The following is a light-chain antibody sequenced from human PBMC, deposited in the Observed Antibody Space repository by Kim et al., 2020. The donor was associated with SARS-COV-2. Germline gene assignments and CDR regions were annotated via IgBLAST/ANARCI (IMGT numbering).Light chain of an antibody. CDR1: SSDVGLYNY. J-gene: IGLJ2*01. V-gene: IGLV2-8*01. Sequence: QSALTQPPSASGSPGQSVTISCTGSSSDVGLYNYVSWYQQHPDKAPKLIIYEVDQRPSGVPDRFSASKSGNTASLSVSGLQAEDEAEYYCSSYAGTHVIFGGGTKVTVL. CDR3: SSYAGTHVI. CDR2: EVD.